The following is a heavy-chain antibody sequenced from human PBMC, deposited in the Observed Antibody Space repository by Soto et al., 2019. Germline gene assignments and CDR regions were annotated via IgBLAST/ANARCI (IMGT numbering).Heavy chain of an antibody. CDR2: IYHSGST. J-gene: IGHJ3*02. V-gene: IGHV4-30-2*01. CDR3: ARGGYYDSSGYYLDAFDI. CDR1: GGSISSGGYS. D-gene: IGHD3-22*01. Sequence: QLQLQESGSGLVKPSQTLSLTCAVSGGSISSGGYSWSWIRQPPGKGLEWIGYIYHSGSTYYNPSLKSRVTISVDSSKNQFSLQLSSVTAADTAVYYCARGGYYDSSGYYLDAFDIWGQGTMVTVSS.